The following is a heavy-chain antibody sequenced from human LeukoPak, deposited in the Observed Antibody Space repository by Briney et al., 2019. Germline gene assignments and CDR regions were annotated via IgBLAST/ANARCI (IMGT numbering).Heavy chain of an antibody. CDR2: INHSGST. D-gene: IGHD6-13*01. Sequence: KSSETLSLTCALYGGSFTGYYWRWIRQPPGKGLEWIGEINHSGSTKYNPSLKSRVTISVDTSTKQFFLRLTSVTAADTAVYYCAREFVLSRQYYMDVWGKGTTVTVSS. CDR3: AREFVLSRQYYMDV. V-gene: IGHV4-34*01. J-gene: IGHJ6*03. CDR1: GGSFTGYY.